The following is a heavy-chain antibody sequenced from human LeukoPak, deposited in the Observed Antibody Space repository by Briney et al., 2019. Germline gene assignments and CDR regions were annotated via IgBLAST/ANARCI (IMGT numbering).Heavy chain of an antibody. CDR3: ARDARDYYYYMDV. CDR2: INPNSGGT. J-gene: IGHJ6*03. CDR1: GYKFTDFS. Sequence: ASVRVSCKASGYKFTDFSMSWVRQAPGQGLEWMGWINPNSGGTNYAQKFQGRVTMTRDTSISTAYMELSRLRSDDTAVYYCARDARDYYYYMDVWGKGTTVTVSS. V-gene: IGHV1-2*02.